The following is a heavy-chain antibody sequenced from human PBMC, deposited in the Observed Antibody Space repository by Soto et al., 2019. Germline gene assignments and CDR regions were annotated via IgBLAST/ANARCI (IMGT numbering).Heavy chain of an antibody. V-gene: IGHV6-1*01. J-gene: IGHJ6*02. D-gene: IGHD6-6*01. CDR2: TYYRSQWYN. CDR1: GDSVSSDTAA. CDR3: AKEFSSSASDDYYYYGMDV. Sequence: SQTLSLTCAISGDSVSSDTAAWNWIRQSPSRGLEWLGRTYYRSQWYNDYTLSVKSRITITPDTSKNQFSLQLNSVTPDDTAVYYCAKEFSSSASDDYYYYGMDVWGQGTTVTVS.